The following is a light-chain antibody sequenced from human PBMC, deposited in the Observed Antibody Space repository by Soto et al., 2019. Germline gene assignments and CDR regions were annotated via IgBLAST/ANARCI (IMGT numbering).Light chain of an antibody. V-gene: IGLV2-23*02. J-gene: IGLJ1*01. CDR1: SSDVGSYNL. CDR2: EVS. Sequence: QSVLTQPASVSGSPRQSITISCTGTSSDVGSYNLVSWYQQHPGKAPKLMIYEVSKRPSGVSNRFSGSKSGNTASLTISGLQAEDEADYYCCSYAGSSTPYAFGTGTKVTVL. CDR3: CSYAGSSTPYA.